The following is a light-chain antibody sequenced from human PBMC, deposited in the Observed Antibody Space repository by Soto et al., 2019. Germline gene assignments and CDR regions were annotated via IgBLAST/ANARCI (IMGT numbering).Light chain of an antibody. CDR2: TTS. CDR3: QQANSLPLT. V-gene: IGKV1D-12*01. CDR1: QDINNW. Sequence: DIQVTQSPSSVSASVGDRVTITCRASQDINNWLAWYQQKPGKAPKLLIYTTSNMQSGVPSRFSGSGSGTDFTLTISSLQPEDFATYYCQQANSLPLTFGGGTKVEIK. J-gene: IGKJ4*01.